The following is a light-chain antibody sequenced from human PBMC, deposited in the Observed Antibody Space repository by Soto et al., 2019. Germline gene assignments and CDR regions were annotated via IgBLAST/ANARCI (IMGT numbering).Light chain of an antibody. Sequence: DIQMSQSPSTLSASVGHRLTITCRASQNIETGLALYQQKPGKAPNLLIYDASTLESGVSYRFSGSGSGTECTLTISSLQPDDIATYYWQLYYSYSGTLGQGTKVDIK. CDR3: QLYYSYSGT. J-gene: IGKJ1*01. CDR1: QNIETG. CDR2: DAS. V-gene: IGKV1-5*01.